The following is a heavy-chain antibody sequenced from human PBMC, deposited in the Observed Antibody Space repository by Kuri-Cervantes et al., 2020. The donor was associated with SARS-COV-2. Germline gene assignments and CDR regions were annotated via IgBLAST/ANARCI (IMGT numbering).Heavy chain of an antibody. D-gene: IGHD3-3*01. V-gene: IGHV1-2*04. CDR2: INPNSGGT. J-gene: IGHJ4*02. CDR3: ARGGKHHHILRFLESFHFDS. CDR1: GYTFTDYY. Sequence: ASVKVSCKASGYTFTDYYMHWVRQAPGQGLEWMGWINPNSGGTDYAQRYQGWVTMTRDTSTRTAFMELNRLTSDDTAVYFCARGGKHHHILRFLESFHFDSWGQGTLVTVSS.